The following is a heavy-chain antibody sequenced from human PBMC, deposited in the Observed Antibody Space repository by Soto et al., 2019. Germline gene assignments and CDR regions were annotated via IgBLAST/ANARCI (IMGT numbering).Heavy chain of an antibody. CDR3: TRPYIFGAGVYYYYMDV. CDR2: IRSKAYGGTT. Sequence: EVQLVESGGGLVQPGRSLRLSCTASGFTFGDYAMSWFRQAPGKGLEWVGFIRSKAYGGTTEYAASVKGRFTISRDDSKSIAYLQMNSLKTEDTAVYYCTRPYIFGAGVYYYYMDVWGKGTTVTVSS. D-gene: IGHD3-3*01. J-gene: IGHJ6*03. V-gene: IGHV3-49*03. CDR1: GFTFGDYA.